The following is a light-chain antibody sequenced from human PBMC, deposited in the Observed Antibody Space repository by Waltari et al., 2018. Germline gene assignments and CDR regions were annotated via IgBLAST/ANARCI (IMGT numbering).Light chain of an antibody. CDR2: DAS. CDR3: QHYDDLPPA. V-gene: IGKV1-33*01. J-gene: IGKJ5*01. Sequence: DIPMTQSPSSLSSSVGDRVTTTSHTSQDIMNSLNWYQQKPGKAPKLLISDASNLNTGVPPRFSGSGSGTDFTFTINNLQPEDIATYYCQHYDDLPPAFGQGTRLEIK. CDR1: QDIMNS.